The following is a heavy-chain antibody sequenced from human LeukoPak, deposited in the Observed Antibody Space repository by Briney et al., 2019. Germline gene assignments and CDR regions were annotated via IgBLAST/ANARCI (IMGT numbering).Heavy chain of an antibody. CDR3: ARVLSSSSRRYYGMDV. D-gene: IGHD6-13*01. Sequence: PGGSLRLSCVASRFTLRNYWMSWFRQGPGKGLVWVSRINSDGSSTSYADSVKGRFTISRDNAKNTLYLQMNSLRAEDTAVYYCARVLSSSSRRYYGMDVWGQGTTVTVSS. CDR2: INSDGSST. V-gene: IGHV3-74*01. J-gene: IGHJ6*02. CDR1: RFTLRNYW.